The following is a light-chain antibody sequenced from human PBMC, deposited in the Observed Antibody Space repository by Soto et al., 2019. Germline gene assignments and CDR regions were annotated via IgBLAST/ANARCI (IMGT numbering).Light chain of an antibody. CDR1: SSDVGSYNL. Sequence: QSALTQPASVSGSPGQSITISCTGTSSDVGSYNLVSWYQQHPGKAPKLMIYEGSKRPSGVSNRFSGSKSGNTASLTISGLQAEDEADYYCCSYAGSSTWVFRGGTKLTV. V-gene: IGLV2-23*01. J-gene: IGLJ3*02. CDR3: CSYAGSSTWV. CDR2: EGS.